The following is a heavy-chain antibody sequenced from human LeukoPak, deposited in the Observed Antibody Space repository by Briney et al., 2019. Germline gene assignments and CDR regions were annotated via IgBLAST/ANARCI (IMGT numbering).Heavy chain of an antibody. Sequence: TSETLSLTCAVYGGSFSGYYWSWIRQPPGKGLEWIGEINHSGSTNYNPSLKSRVTISVDTSKNQFSLKLSSVTAADTAVYYCAREVLWLGDPRCWFDPWGQGTLVTVSS. V-gene: IGHV4-34*01. CDR1: GGSFSGYY. D-gene: IGHD3-10*01. CDR3: AREVLWLGDPRCWFDP. J-gene: IGHJ5*02. CDR2: INHSGST.